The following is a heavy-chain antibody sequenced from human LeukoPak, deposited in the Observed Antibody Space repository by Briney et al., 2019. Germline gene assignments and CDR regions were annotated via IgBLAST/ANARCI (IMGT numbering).Heavy chain of an antibody. D-gene: IGHD3-22*01. CDR2: ISDDGNNE. Sequence: GGSLRLSCAASGFPFSAYAMHWVRQAPGKGLEWLAVISDDGNNENVADSVKGRFAISRDNSKNTVFLQMNSLRAEDTAVYYCARMMTPRQYYDSSGYYYGAFDIWGQGTMVTVSS. CDR3: ARMMTPRQYYDSSGYYYGAFDI. CDR1: GFPFSAYA. J-gene: IGHJ3*02. V-gene: IGHV3-30*09.